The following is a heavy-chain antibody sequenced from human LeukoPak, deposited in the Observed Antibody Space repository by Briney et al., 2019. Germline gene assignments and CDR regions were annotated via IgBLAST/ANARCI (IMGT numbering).Heavy chain of an antibody. CDR3: ARLQHFDWFGDYYYMDV. D-gene: IGHD3-9*01. CDR2: INNSGGSDSGTT. J-gene: IGHJ6*03. CDR1: GYSISSGYY. V-gene: IGHV4-38-2*02. Sequence: PSETLSLTCTVSGYSISSGYYWGWIRQSPEKGLEWIGDINNSGGSDSGTTNYNPSLKSRVTISLDTSKSQFSLEMSSVTAADTAVYYCARLQHFDWFGDYYYMDVWGEGTTVTVSS.